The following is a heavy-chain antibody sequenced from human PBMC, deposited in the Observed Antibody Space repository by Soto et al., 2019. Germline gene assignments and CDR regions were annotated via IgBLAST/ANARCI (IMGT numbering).Heavy chain of an antibody. J-gene: IGHJ4*02. D-gene: IGHD3-16*01. CDR1: GFSVSNNH. CDR3: AGRLTTAASLDY. V-gene: IGHV3-53*01. CDR2: IHGGGST. Sequence: VQLVESGGGLIQPGGSLRLSCAASGFSVSNNHMTWVRQAAGKGLELVSFIHGGGSTSYADSVKGRFTISRDNSKNTLYLQMDSLRGEDTANYYCAGRLTTAASLDYWGQGTLVTVSS.